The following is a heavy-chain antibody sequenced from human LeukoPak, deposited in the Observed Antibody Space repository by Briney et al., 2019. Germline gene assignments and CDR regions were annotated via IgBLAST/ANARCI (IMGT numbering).Heavy chain of an antibody. V-gene: IGHV3-7*01. Sequence: GGSLRLSCAASGFTFSSYWMSWVRQAPGKGLEWVANIKQDESEKYYVDSVKGRFTISRDNAKNSVHLHMNSLRAEDTAVYYCASWGSIAVAGNYWGQGTLVTVSS. D-gene: IGHD6-19*01. CDR3: ASWGSIAVAGNY. CDR1: GFTFSSYW. CDR2: IKQDESEK. J-gene: IGHJ4*02.